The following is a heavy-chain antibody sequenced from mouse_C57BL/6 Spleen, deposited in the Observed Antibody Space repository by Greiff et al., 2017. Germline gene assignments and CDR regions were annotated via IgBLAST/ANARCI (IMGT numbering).Heavy chain of an antibody. D-gene: IGHD2-3*01. CDR2: ISYDGSN. CDR1: GYSITSGYY. V-gene: IGHV3-6*01. CDR3: ARSDGYYVDY. J-gene: IGHJ2*01. Sequence: ESGPGLVKPSQSLSLTCSVTGYSITSGYYWNWIRQFPGNKLEWMGYISYDGSNNYNPSLKNRISITRATSKNQFFLKLNSVTTEDTATYYCARSDGYYVDYWGQGTILTVSS.